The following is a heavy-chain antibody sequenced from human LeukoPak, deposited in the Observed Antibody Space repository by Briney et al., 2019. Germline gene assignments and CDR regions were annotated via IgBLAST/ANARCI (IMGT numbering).Heavy chain of an antibody. Sequence: ASVKVSCKASGYTFTSHGFSWVRQAPGQGLEWMGWISAYNGNTNYAQKFQGRVTMTTDTSTSTAYMELRSLRSDDAAMYYCVKDWHILTGRNCFDPWGQGTLVTVSS. V-gene: IGHV1-18*01. CDR2: ISAYNGNT. J-gene: IGHJ5*02. D-gene: IGHD3-9*01. CDR1: GYTFTSHG. CDR3: VKDWHILTGRNCFDP.